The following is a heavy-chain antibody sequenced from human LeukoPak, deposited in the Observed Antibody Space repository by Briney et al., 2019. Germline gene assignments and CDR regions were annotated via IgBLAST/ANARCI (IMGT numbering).Heavy chain of an antibody. CDR3: ARQEERSHNWFDP. V-gene: IGHV4-59*08. J-gene: IGHJ5*02. D-gene: IGHD1-26*01. Sequence: PSETLSLTCTVSGGSISSYYWSWIRQPPGKGLEWIGYIYYSGSTNYNPSLKSRVTISVDTSKSQFSLKLSSVTAADTAVYYCARQEERSHNWFDPWGQGTLVTVSS. CDR1: GGSISSYY. CDR2: IYYSGST.